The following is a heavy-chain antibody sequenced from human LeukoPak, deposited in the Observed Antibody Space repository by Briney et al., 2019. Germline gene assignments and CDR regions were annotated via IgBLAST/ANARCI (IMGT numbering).Heavy chain of an antibody. CDR1: GGTFSSYA. CDR2: IIPILGIA. J-gene: IGHJ4*02. CDR3: ARAGSYYDSSDHQIGDY. Sequence: GSSVKVSCKASGGTFSSYAISWVRQAPGQGLEWMGRIIPILGIANYAQKFQGRVTITADKSTSTAYMELSSLRSEDTAVYYCARAGSYYDSSDHQIGDYWGRGTLVTVSS. D-gene: IGHD3-22*01. V-gene: IGHV1-69*04.